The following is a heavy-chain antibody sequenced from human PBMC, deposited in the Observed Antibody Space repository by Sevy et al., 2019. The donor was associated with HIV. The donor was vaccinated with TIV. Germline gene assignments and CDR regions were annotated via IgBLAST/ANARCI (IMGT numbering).Heavy chain of an antibody. CDR1: GFTFSSYS. CDR3: ARDNGDYFLSTSVFDY. CDR2: ISSGFSTI. V-gene: IGHV3-48*01. Sequence: GGSLRLSCAASGFTFSSYSMNWVRQAPGKGLEWVSYISSGFSTIHYADSVKGRFTISRDNAKNSLYLQMNRLRAEDTSVYYCARDNGDYFLSTSVFDYWGQGTLGTVSS. J-gene: IGHJ4*02. D-gene: IGHD4-17*01.